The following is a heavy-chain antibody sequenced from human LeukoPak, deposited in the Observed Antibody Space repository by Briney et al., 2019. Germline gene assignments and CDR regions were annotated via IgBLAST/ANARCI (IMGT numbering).Heavy chain of an antibody. CDR2: INHSGST. Sequence: SETLSLTCAVYGGSFSGYYWSWIRQPPGKGLGWIGEINHSGSTNYNPSLKSRVTISVDTSKNQFSLKLSSVTAADTAVYYCARVRVTMIVVVIYFYFDYWGQGTLVTVSS. CDR3: ARVRVTMIVVVIYFYFDY. D-gene: IGHD3-22*01. J-gene: IGHJ4*02. CDR1: GGSFSGYY. V-gene: IGHV4-34*01.